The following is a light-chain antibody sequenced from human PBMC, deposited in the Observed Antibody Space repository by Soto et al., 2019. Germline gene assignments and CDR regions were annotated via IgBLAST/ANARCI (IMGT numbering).Light chain of an antibody. CDR2: EVS. J-gene: IGLJ3*02. CDR3: CSYAGSNSLV. Sequence: QSALTQPPSASGSPGQSVTISCTGTSSDVGGYNYVSWYQQHPGKAPKLMIYEVSKQPSGVPDRFSGSKSGNTASLTVSGLQAEDEADYYCCSYAGSNSLVFGGGTKLTVL. CDR1: SSDVGGYNY. V-gene: IGLV2-8*01.